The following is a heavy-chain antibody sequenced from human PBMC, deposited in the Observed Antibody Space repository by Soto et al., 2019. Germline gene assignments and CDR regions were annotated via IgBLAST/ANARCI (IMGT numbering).Heavy chain of an antibody. CDR3: ARDQLEGNWFDP. D-gene: IGHD1-1*01. V-gene: IGHV4-30-2*01. CDR2: IYHSGST. Sequence: QLQLQESGSGMVRPSQTLSLTCAVSGGSISSGGYSWNWIRQPAGKGLEWIGYIYHSGSTLYNPSLKSLVTISVDKSKNQFSLKLSSVTAADTAVYYCARDQLEGNWFDPWGQGTLVTVSS. CDR1: GGSISSGGYS. J-gene: IGHJ5*02.